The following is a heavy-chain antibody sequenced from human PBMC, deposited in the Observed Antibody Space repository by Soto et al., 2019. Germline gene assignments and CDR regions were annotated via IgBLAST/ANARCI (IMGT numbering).Heavy chain of an antibody. D-gene: IGHD3-16*01. CDR2: VNPYNGNT. V-gene: IGHV1-18*01. Sequence: QIHLVQSGAEVKKPGASVKVSCKASGYSFPSYGVTWVRQAPGQGLEWMGWVNPYNGNTNYAQKVQGRVTMTTDTSTRTAYMELRRLRSDDTAVYYCARGGGGDYLDYWGQGTLVTVSS. CDR3: ARGGGGDYLDY. CDR1: GYSFPSYG. J-gene: IGHJ4*02.